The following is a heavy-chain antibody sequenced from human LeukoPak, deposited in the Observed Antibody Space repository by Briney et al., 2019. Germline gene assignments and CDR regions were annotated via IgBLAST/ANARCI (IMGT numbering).Heavy chain of an antibody. CDR1: GGSISSGGYY. V-gene: IGHV4-31*03. Sequence: PSETLSLTCTVSGGSISSGGYYWSWIRQHPGKGLEWIGSIYYSGSTNYNPSLQGRVTISLDTSRNQFSLKLSSVTAADTAAYYCARGDNDPLFDYWGQGTLVTVSS. J-gene: IGHJ4*02. CDR2: IYYSGST. D-gene: IGHD1-1*01. CDR3: ARGDNDPLFDY.